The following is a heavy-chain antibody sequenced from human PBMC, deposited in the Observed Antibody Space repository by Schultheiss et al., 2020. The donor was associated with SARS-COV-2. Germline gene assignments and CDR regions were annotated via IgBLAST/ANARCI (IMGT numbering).Heavy chain of an antibody. CDR1: GFSLSTSGMC. CDR2: IDWEDTK. D-gene: IGHD5/OR15-5a*01. J-gene: IGHJ5*02. Sequence: SGPTLVKPTQTLTLTCTFSGFSLSTSGMCVSWIRQPPGKALEWLALIDWEDTKYYSTSLKTRLTISKDTSKNQVFLTMTNMDPVDTATYYCARTRGVYTLGRWFDPWGQGTLVTVSS. V-gene: IGHV2-70*01. CDR3: ARTRGVYTLGRWFDP.